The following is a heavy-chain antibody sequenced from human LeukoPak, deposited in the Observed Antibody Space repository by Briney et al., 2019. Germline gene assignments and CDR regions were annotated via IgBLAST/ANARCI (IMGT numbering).Heavy chain of an antibody. CDR1: GFTFSDYY. CDR3: ARDPQAAAAPTDYGMDV. Sequence: PGRSLRLSCAASGFTFSDYYMSWIRQAPGKGLEWVSYISSSGSTIYYADSVKGRFTISRDNAKNSLYLQMNSLRAEDTAVYYCARDPQAAAAPTDYGMDVWGQGTTVTVSS. V-gene: IGHV3-11*01. J-gene: IGHJ6*02. D-gene: IGHD6-13*01. CDR2: ISSSGSTI.